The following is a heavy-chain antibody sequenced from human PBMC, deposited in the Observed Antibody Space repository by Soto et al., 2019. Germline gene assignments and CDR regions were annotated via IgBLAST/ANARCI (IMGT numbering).Heavy chain of an antibody. Sequence: QVQLQESGPGLVKPSETLSLTCTVSGGSVSSGSYYWSWIRQPPGKGLEWIGYIYYSGSTNYNPSLKSRVTISVDTSKNQFSLKLSSVTAADTAVYYCARASWAAMVDWGQGTLVTVSS. D-gene: IGHD5-18*01. CDR3: ARASWAAMVD. V-gene: IGHV4-61*01. CDR2: IYYSGST. J-gene: IGHJ4*02. CDR1: GGSVSSGSYY.